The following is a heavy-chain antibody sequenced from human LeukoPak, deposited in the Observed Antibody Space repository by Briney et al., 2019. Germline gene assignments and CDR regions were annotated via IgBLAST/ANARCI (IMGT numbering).Heavy chain of an antibody. V-gene: IGHV4-59*01. CDR2: IYYSGST. D-gene: IGHD6-13*01. CDR1: GGSISSYY. J-gene: IGHJ6*02. Sequence: SETLSLTCTVSGGSISSYYWSWIRQPPGKGLEWIGYIYYSGSTNYNPSLKSRDTISVDTSKNQFSLKLSSVTAADTAVYYCARDRLKRYSSSWYPQNYYYYGMDVWGQGTTVTVSS. CDR3: ARDRLKRYSSSWYPQNYYYYGMDV.